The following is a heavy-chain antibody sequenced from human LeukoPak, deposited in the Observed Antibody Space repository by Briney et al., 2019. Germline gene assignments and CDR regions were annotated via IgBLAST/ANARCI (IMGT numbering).Heavy chain of an antibody. D-gene: IGHD3-22*01. CDR1: GGSISSSSYY. J-gene: IGHJ6*02. CDR3: ARAHPYYYDSSGYYDNYYYYGMDV. CDR2: IYYSGST. V-gene: IGHV4-39*01. Sequence: SETLSLTCTVSGGSISSSSYYWGWIRQPPGKGLEWIGSIYYSGSTYYNPSLKSRVTIPVDTSKNQFSLKLSSVTAADTAVYYCARAHPYYYDSSGYYDNYYYYGMDVWGQGTTVTVSS.